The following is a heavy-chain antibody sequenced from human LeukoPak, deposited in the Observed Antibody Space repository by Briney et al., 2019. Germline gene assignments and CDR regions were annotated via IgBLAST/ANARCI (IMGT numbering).Heavy chain of an antibody. Sequence: ASVKVSCKASGYTFTSYDINWVRQATGQGLEWMGWMNPNRGNTGYAQKFQGRVTITRNTSISTAYMELSSLRSEDTAVYYCARGTGYTDYYYYYMDVWGKGTTVTVSS. CDR2: MNPNRGNT. D-gene: IGHD1-1*01. V-gene: IGHV1-8*03. CDR3: ARGTGYTDYYYYYMDV. J-gene: IGHJ6*03. CDR1: GYTFTSYD.